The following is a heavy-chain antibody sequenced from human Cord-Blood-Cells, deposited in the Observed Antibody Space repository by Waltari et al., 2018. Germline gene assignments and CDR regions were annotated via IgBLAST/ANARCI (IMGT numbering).Heavy chain of an antibody. J-gene: IGHJ4*02. Sequence: QVQLVQSGVEAKKTGASVTGYCKASGYTFTSYSISWVRNAPGQGLEWRGWMSAYHGNTSYAQKLEGRVATTAATPTSTAYMELKSLSADGTAGYWCARELAPEGLDYWGQQTLVRVSS. CDR1: GYTFTSYS. CDR2: MSAYHGNT. CDR3: ARELAPEGLDY. V-gene: IGHV1-18*01.